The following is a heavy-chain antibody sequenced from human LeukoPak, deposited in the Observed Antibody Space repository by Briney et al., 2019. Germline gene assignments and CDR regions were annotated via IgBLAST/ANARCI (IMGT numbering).Heavy chain of an antibody. D-gene: IGHD3-16*01. J-gene: IGHJ4*02. CDR1: GFTFSSYE. CDR3: ARDLWDGGFDY. CDR2: ISSSGSTI. V-gene: IGHV3-48*03. Sequence: GGSLRLSCAASGFTFSSYEMNWVRQAPGKGLEWVSYISSSGSTIYYADSVKGRFTISRDNAKNSLYLQMNSLRAEDTAVYYCARDLWDGGFDYWGQGTLVTVSS.